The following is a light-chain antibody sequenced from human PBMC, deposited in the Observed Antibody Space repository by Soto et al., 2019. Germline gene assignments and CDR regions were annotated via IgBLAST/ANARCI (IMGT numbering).Light chain of an antibody. CDR2: DTS. Sequence: EIVWTQSPDTLSLSPGESATLSCMASQSVSSSLAWYQQKPGQSPRLIIYDTSNRATGVKARFSGSGSGTDFTLTIRSLEPEEFAVYYCQQRTNWRITVGQWKRLEI. J-gene: IGKJ5*01. CDR1: QSVSSS. V-gene: IGKV3-11*01. CDR3: QQRTNWRIT.